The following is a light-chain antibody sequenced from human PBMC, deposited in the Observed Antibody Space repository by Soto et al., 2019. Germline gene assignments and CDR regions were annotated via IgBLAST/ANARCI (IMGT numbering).Light chain of an antibody. J-gene: IGKJ2*01. CDR1: QSVSSNY. CDR3: QQYGSSPYT. CDR2: AIS. V-gene: IGKV3-20*01. Sequence: EIVLTQSPGTLSLSPGERATLSCRASQSVSSNYLAWYQQKPGQAPSLLIYAISSRATGIPDRFSGSGSGTDFTLTISRQEPEDFAVYYCQQYGSSPYTFGQGTKVEIK.